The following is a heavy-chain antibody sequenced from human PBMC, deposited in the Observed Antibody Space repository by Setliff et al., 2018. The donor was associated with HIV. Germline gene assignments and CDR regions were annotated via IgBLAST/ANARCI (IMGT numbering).Heavy chain of an antibody. J-gene: IGHJ2*01. D-gene: IGHD3-10*01. Sequence: SETLSLTCTVSGDSISSGGYYRSWIRQYPGKGLEWIGTFFHTGSISYNPSLRSRVTMSVDTSENLFSLRLIFVTAADTGVYYCARQVDTVVRGVRALAHFDLWGRGTLVTVSS. V-gene: IGHV4-39*01. CDR2: FFHTGSI. CDR3: ARQVDTVVRGVRALAHFDL. CDR1: GDSISSGGYY.